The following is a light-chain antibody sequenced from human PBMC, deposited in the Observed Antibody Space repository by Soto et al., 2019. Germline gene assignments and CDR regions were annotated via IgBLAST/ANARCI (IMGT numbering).Light chain of an antibody. V-gene: IGLV1-40*01. CDR3: QSYDSSLSVV. J-gene: IGLJ2*01. Sequence: QSALTQPPSVSGAPGQRVTISSAGSSSNIGAGYDVHWYKQLPGTAPKLLIYGNSNRPSGVPDRFSGSKSGTSASLAITGLQAEDEADYYCQSYDSSLSVVFGGGTKLTVL. CDR2: GNS. CDR1: SSNIGAGYD.